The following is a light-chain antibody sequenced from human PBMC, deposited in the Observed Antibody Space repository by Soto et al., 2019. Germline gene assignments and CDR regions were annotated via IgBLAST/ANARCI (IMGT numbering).Light chain of an antibody. J-gene: IGLJ1*01. CDR3: SSDTARSTYV. V-gene: IGLV2-14*03. CDR2: DVS. Sequence: QSALTQPASVSGSPGQSITISCTGTSSDVGGYNYFSWYQHHPGKAPNLMIFDVSNRPSGVANRFSGSKSGNTAPLTIAGLQDEDEADYYCSSDTARSTYVFGTGTKLTVL. CDR1: SSDVGGYNY.